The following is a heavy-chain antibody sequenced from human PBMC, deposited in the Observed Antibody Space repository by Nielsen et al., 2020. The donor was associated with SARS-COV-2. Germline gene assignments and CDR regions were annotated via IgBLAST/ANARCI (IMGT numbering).Heavy chain of an antibody. D-gene: IGHD5-12*01. CDR2: IYSGGSS. V-gene: IGHV3-53*01. CDR3: ARLRDVVATGGMDV. CDR1: GFTVSSNY. Sequence: GESLKISCAASGFTVSSNYMNWVRQAPGKGLEWVSVIYSGGSSFYADSVKGRFTISRDNAKNSLYLQMNSLRAEDTALYHCARLRDVVATGGMDVWGQGTTVTVS. J-gene: IGHJ6*02.